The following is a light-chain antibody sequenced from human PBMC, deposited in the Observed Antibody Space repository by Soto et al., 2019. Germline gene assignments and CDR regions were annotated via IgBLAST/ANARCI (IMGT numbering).Light chain of an antibody. CDR2: GAS. Sequence: ENVLTQSPGTLSLSSGERATLSCRASQSVSSSYLAWYQQKPGQAPRLLIYGASSRATGIPDRFSGSGSGTDFTLTISRLEPEDSAVYYCQQYGSSPLTCGGGTKVEIK. CDR1: QSVSSSY. V-gene: IGKV3-20*01. CDR3: QQYGSSPLT. J-gene: IGKJ4*01.